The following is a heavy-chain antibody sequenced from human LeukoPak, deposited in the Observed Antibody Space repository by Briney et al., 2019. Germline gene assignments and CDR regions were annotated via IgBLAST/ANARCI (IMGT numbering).Heavy chain of an antibody. J-gene: IGHJ4*02. CDR3: AREAAVAGFDY. CDR1: GFTVSSNY. V-gene: IGHV3-53*01. Sequence: GSLRLSCAASGFTVSSNYMSWVRQAPGKGLEWVSVIYSGGSTYYADSVKGRFTISRVNSKNTLYLQMNSLRAEDTAVYYCAREAAVAGFDYWGQGTLVTVSS. CDR2: IYSGGST. D-gene: IGHD6-19*01.